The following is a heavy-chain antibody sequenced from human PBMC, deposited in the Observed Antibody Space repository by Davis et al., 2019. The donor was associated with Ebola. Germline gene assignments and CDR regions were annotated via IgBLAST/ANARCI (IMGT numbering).Heavy chain of an antibody. CDR1: GFTFSYHR. CDR2: IADSGV. D-gene: IGHD2-8*02. CDR3: ARGGGCTGGTCWYADY. V-gene: IGHV3-48*02. J-gene: IGHJ4*02. Sequence: GESLKISCEASGFTFSYHRMSWIRQVPGKGLEWLSYIADSGVDYADSVKGRFTISRDNAKNSLYLQMNNLRDEDTAVYYCARGGGCTGGTCWYADYWGQGTLVTVSS.